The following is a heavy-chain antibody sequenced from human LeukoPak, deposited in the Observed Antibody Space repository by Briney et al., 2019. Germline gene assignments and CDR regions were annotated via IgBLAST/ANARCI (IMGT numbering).Heavy chain of an antibody. CDR3: ARVFGVVIKSLGY. CDR1: GYTFTGYY. Sequence: GASVKASCKASGYTFTGYYMHWVRQAPGQGLEWMGRINPNSGGTNYAQKFQGRVTMTRDTSISTAYVELSRLRSDDTAVYYCARVFGVVIKSLGYWGQGTLVTVSS. J-gene: IGHJ4*02. D-gene: IGHD3-3*01. V-gene: IGHV1-2*06. CDR2: INPNSGGT.